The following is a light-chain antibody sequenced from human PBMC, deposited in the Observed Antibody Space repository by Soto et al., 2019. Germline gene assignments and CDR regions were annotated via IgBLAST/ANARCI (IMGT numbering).Light chain of an antibody. CDR3: QQYDNWPSVT. J-gene: IGKJ4*01. CDR2: GAS. Sequence: EIVMTQSPATLSVSPGERATLSCRASQSVSSNLAWYQQKPGQAPRLLIYGASTRATGIPARFGGSGSGTEFTLTISSLQSEDFATYYCQQYDNWPSVTFGGGTKVDIK. V-gene: IGKV3-15*01. CDR1: QSVSSN.